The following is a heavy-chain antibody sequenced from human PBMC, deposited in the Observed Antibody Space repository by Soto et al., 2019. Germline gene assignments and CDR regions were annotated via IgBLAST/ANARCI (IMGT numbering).Heavy chain of an antibody. CDR3: AIDRMHFDCSGYSGRRVFDP. V-gene: IGHV1-69*01. D-gene: IGHD3-22*01. CDR2: LIPIFGTA. J-gene: IGHJ5*02. CDR1: GGTFNNNG. Sequence: QVQLVQSGAEVKKPGSSVKVSCKASGGTFNNNGVTWVRQAPGQGLEWMGGLIPIFGTASYARTFQGRVRIFVNESTSTAYMELTSLRSDDTAVYYCAIDRMHFDCSGYSGRRVFDPWGQGTLVTVSS.